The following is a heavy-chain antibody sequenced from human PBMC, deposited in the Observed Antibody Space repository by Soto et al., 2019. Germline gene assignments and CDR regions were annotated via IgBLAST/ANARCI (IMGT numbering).Heavy chain of an antibody. CDR1: VYTFTSYY. Sequence: ASVTVCCRASVYTFTSYYVHLVLPVAGAGLEWMGIINPSGGSTSSAQKFQGRVTMTRDTSTSTVYMELTSLRSEDTAVYFCARERGGLGSYFPNGVCYCMDGWGPVNKFTFSS. CDR3: ARERGGLGSYFPNGVCYCMDG. CDR2: INPSGGST. V-gene: IGHV1-46*01. D-gene: IGHD3-10*01. J-gene: IGHJ6*02.